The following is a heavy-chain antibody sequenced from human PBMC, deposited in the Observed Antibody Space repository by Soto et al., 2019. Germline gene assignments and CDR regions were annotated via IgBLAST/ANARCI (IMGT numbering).Heavy chain of an antibody. D-gene: IGHD3-22*01. CDR3: AAEAGTMIVVANLYDAFDI. CDR1: GLTFTSSA. J-gene: IGHJ3*02. CDR2: IVVGSGNT. V-gene: IGHV1-58*01. Sequence: GASVKVSCKASGLTFTSSAVQWVRQARGQRLEWIGWIVVGSGNTNYAQKFQERVTITRDMSTSTAYMELSSLRSEDTAVYYCAAEAGTMIVVANLYDAFDIWGQGTMVTVSS.